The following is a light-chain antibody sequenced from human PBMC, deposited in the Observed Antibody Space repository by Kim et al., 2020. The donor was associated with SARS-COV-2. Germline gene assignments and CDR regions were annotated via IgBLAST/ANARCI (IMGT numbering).Light chain of an antibody. CDR1: QTIKNY. CDR2: AAS. CDR3: QQSYSASWT. V-gene: IGKV1-39*01. J-gene: IGKJ1*01. Sequence: ASVGDRVTITCRASQTIKNYLNWYQQKPGKAPNLLIYAASTLQTGVPSRFSGSESGTDFTLTITSLQPEDFATYYCQQSYSASWTFGQGTKVEIK.